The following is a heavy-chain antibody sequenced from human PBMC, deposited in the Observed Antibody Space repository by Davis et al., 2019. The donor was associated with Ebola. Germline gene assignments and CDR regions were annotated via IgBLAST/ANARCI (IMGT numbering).Heavy chain of an antibody. CDR3: ARAEMATIWGSALYYYYGMDV. CDR2: IKTDGTMT. V-gene: IGHV3-74*01. Sequence: GESLKISCAASGFSFSSYWMHWVRQAPGKGLVWVSRIKTDGTMTGYGDSVQGRFTISRDNAKNTLYLQMNDLRAEDTAVYYCARAEMATIWGSALYYYYGMDVWGKGTTVTVSS. CDR1: GFSFSSYW. D-gene: IGHD5-24*01. J-gene: IGHJ6*04.